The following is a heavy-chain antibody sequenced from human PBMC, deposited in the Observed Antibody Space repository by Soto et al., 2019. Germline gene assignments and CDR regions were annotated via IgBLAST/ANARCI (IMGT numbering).Heavy chain of an antibody. D-gene: IGHD3-10*01. Sequence: SETLSLTCTVSGGSISSGDYYWSWIRQPPGKGLEWIGYIYHSGNTYYNPSLKSRVTISVDTSKNQFSLKLSSVTAADTAVYYCARAPNPLDFSVDPWGQGTLVTVSS. CDR3: ARAPNPLDFSVDP. CDR1: GGSISSGDYY. V-gene: IGHV4-30-4*02. J-gene: IGHJ5*02. CDR2: IYHSGNT.